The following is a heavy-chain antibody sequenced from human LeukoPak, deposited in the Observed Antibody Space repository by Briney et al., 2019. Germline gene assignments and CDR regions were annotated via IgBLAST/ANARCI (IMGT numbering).Heavy chain of an antibody. CDR2: INHSGST. CDR3: ARRVGAGFDY. J-gene: IGHJ4*02. Sequence: SETLSLTCAVYGGSFSGYYWSWIRQPPGKGLEWIGEINHSGSTNYNPSLKSRVTISVDTSKNQFSPKLSSVTAADTAVYYCARRVGAGFDYWGQGTLVTVSS. V-gene: IGHV4-34*01. CDR1: GGSFSGYY. D-gene: IGHD1-26*01.